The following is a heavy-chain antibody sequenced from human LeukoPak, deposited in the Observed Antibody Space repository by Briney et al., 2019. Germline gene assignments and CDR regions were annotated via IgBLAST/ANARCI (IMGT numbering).Heavy chain of an antibody. CDR1: GYSFTSYY. J-gene: IGHJ4*02. CDR3: ARHSDGGSLDY. V-gene: IGHV1-46*01. D-gene: IGHD4-23*01. CDR2: INPSGGST. Sequence: ASVKVSCKASGYSFTSYYIHWVRQAPGQGREWMGIINPSGGSTSYAQNFQGRVTVTRDTSTSTVYMELSSLKSEDTAVYYCARHSDGGSLDYWGQGTLVTVSS.